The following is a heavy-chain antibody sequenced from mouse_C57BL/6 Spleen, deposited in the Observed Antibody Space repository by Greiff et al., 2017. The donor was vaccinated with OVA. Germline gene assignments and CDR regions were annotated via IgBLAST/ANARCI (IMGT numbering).Heavy chain of an antibody. V-gene: IGHV5-17*01. CDR3: ANSWFAY. CDR2: ISSGSSTI. J-gene: IGHJ3*01. CDR1: GFTFSDYG. Sequence: EVKLMESGGGLVEPGGSLKLSCAASGFTFSDYGMHWVRQAPEKGLEWVAYISSGSSTIYYADTVKGRFTISRDNAKNTLFLQMTSLRSEDTAMYYCANSWFAYWGQGTLVTVSA. D-gene: IGHD1-3*01.